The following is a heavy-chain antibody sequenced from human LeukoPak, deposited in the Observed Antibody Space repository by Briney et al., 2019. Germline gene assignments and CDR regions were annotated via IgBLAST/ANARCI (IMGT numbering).Heavy chain of an antibody. CDR2: ISYDGSNK. D-gene: IGHD6-19*01. J-gene: IGHJ4*02. CDR3: ARVAVAGTNLYFDY. CDR1: GFTFRSYA. Sequence: PGRSLRLSCAASGFTFRSYAMHWVGQAPGKGLEWVAVISYDGSNKYYADSVKGRFTISRDNSKNTLYLQMNSLRAEDTAVYYCARVAVAGTNLYFDYWGQGTLVTVSS. V-gene: IGHV3-30*04.